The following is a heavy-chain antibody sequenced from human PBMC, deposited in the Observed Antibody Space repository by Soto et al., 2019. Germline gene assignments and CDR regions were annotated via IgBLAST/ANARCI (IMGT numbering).Heavy chain of an antibody. J-gene: IGHJ5*02. D-gene: IGHD3-9*01. CDR2: INAGNGNT. CDR3: AREYYDILTGLAP. Sequence: GASVKVSCKASGYTFSSYAMHWVRQAPGQRLEWMGWINAGNGNTKYSQKFQGRVTITRDTSASTAYMELSSLRSEDTAVYYCAREYYDILTGLAPWGQGTLVTVSS. CDR1: GYTFSSYA. V-gene: IGHV1-3*01.